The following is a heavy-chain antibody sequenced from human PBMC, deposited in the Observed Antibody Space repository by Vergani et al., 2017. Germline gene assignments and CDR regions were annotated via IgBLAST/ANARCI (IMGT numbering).Heavy chain of an antibody. J-gene: IGHJ2*01. CDR1: GFTSSSSV. Sequence: EVQRLEPGGGLVQRGGSLSLSCVASGFTSSSSVMSWVRQAPGKGLEWVSAISGSGGSTYYPDSSEGRFTISCDSSKNTPYLQMNSLIAEHTAVYYCARGAGSYSTWYFDLWGRGTLVTVSS. D-gene: IGHD1-26*01. V-gene: IGHV3-23*01. CDR2: ISGSGGST. CDR3: ARGAGSYSTWYFDL.